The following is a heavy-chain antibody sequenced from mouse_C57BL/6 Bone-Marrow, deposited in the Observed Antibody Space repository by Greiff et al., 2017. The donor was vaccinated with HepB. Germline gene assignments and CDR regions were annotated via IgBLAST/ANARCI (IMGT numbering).Heavy chain of an antibody. J-gene: IGHJ1*03. CDR3: TRRGTTPPRYFDV. CDR2: IRNKANNHAT. D-gene: IGHD1-1*01. CDR1: GFTFSDAW. Sequence: EVKVVESGGGLVQPGGSMKLSCAASGFTFSDAWMDWVRQSPEKGLEWVAEIRNKANNHATYYAESVKGRFTISRDDSKSSVYLQMNSLRAEDTGIYYCTRRGTTPPRYFDVWGTGTTVTVSS. V-gene: IGHV6-6*01.